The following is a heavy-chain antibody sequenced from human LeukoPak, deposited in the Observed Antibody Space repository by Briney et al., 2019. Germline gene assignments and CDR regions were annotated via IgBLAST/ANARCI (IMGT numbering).Heavy chain of an antibody. CDR3: AKGNDYDFWSGDNWFDP. Sequence: HPGGSLRLSCAASGFTFSSYGMHWVRQAPGKGLEWVAFIRYDGSNKYYADSVKGRFTISRDNSKNTLYLQMNSLRAEDTAVYYCAKGNDYDFWSGDNWFDPWGQGTLVTVSS. D-gene: IGHD3-3*01. V-gene: IGHV3-30*02. CDR2: IRYDGSNK. CDR1: GFTFSSYG. J-gene: IGHJ5*02.